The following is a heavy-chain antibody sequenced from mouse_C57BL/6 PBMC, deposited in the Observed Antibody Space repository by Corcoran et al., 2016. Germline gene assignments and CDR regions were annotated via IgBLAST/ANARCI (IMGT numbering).Heavy chain of an antibody. CDR3: ARSALDSSGYVPFAY. CDR2: INPNNGGT. J-gene: IGHJ3*01. CDR1: GYTFTDYY. D-gene: IGHD3-2*02. V-gene: IGHV1-26*01. Sequence: EVQLQQSGPELVKPGASVKISCKASGYTFTDYYMNWVKQSHGKSLEWIGDINPNNGGTSYNQKFKGKATLTVDKSSSTAYMELRSLTSEDSAVYYCARSALDSSGYVPFAYWGQGTLVTVSA.